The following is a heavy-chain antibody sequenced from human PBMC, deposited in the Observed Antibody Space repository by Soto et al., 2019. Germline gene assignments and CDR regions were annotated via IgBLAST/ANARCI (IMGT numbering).Heavy chain of an antibody. D-gene: IGHD2-15*01. J-gene: IGHJ4*02. V-gene: IGHV4-59*08. Sequence: PSETPSLTCAVSGDSISTYYCMWIRQPPGKGLESIGYLYYGRSANYNPSLKSRVTLSVDTSTNQCSLKLSSVTAADTAVYYCARARGARYFDYWGQGTLVTVSS. CDR2: LYYGRSA. CDR3: ARARGARYFDY. CDR1: GDSISTYY.